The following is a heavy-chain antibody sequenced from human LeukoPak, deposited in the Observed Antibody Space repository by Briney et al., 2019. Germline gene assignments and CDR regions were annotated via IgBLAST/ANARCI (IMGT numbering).Heavy chain of an antibody. D-gene: IGHD6-13*01. CDR2: IYYSGNT. V-gene: IGHV4-30-4*08. J-gene: IGHJ3*02. CDR1: GGSISSYY. Sequence: SETLSLTCTVSGGSISSYYWSWIRQPPGKGLEWIGYIYYSGNTYYNPSLKSRLTISVDTSKNQFSLQLTSVTAADTAVYYCARARRFAAAGTTAFDIWGQGTMVTVSS. CDR3: ARARRFAAAGTTAFDI.